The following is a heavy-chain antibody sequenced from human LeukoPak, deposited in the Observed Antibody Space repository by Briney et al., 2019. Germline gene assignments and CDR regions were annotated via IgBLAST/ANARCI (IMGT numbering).Heavy chain of an antibody. CDR3: ARDQNIVVALSYYYYGMDV. V-gene: IGHV1-18*01. J-gene: IGHJ6*02. CDR2: ISAYNGNT. D-gene: IGHD2-15*01. Sequence: GASVKVSCKASGYTFTSYGISWVRQAPGQGLEWMGWISAYNGNTNYAQKLQGRATMTTDTSTSTAYMELRSLRSDDTAVYYCARDQNIVVALSYYYYGMDVWGQGTTVTVSS. CDR1: GYTFTSYG.